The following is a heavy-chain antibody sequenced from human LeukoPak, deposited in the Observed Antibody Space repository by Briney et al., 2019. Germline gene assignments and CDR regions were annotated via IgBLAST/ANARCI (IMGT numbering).Heavy chain of an antibody. CDR3: ARMRRGRYLDWLLDY. CDR1: GFSLSTSGMC. Sequence: SGPALVKPTQTLTLTCTFSGFSLSTSGMCVGWIRQPSGKALEWLDLIDWDDDKYYSTSLKTRLTISKDTSKNQVVLTMTNMDPVDTATYYCARMRRGRYLDWLLDYWGQGTLVTVSS. CDR2: IDWDDDK. J-gene: IGHJ4*02. D-gene: IGHD3-9*01. V-gene: IGHV2-70*01.